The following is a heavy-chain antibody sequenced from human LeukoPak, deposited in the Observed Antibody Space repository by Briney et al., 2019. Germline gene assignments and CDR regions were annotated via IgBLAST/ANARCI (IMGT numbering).Heavy chain of an antibody. D-gene: IGHD6-19*01. CDR3: ARVDSSGWYWYSFDD. CDR1: GLTVSSNY. V-gene: IGHV3-11*04. J-gene: IGHJ4*02. CDR2: ISSSGSTI. Sequence: GGSLRLSCAASGLTVSSNYMSWIRQAPGKGLEWVSYISSSGSTIYYADSVKGRFTISRDNAKNSLYLQMNSLRAEDTAIYYCARVDSSGWYWYSFDDWGQGTLVTVSS.